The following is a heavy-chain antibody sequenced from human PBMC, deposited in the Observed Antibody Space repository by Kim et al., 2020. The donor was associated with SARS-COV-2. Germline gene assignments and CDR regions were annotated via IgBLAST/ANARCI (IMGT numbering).Heavy chain of an antibody. D-gene: IGHD3-3*01. CDR1: GFSFSLNY. CDR2: IKPDGSEK. Sequence: GGSLRLSCAASGFSFSLNYMSWVRQAPGKGLEWVSKIKPDGSEKCYLDSVKGRFTISRDNAKNSLFLQTDTLRADDTAIYYCARETFWRFDYWGQGTLVT. CDR3: ARETFWRFDY. J-gene: IGHJ4*02. V-gene: IGHV3-7*03.